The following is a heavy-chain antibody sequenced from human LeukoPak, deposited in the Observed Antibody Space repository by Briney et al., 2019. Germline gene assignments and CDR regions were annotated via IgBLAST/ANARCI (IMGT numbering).Heavy chain of an antibody. V-gene: IGHV3-48*01. J-gene: IGHJ4*02. CDR3: ARSRFYFDY. CDR1: GFTFSSYS. CDR2: ISSSSSTI. Sequence: PGGSLRLSCAASGFTFSSYSMNWVRQAPGEGLEWLSYISSSSSTIYYADSVKGRFTISRDNAKNSLYLQMNSLRAEDTAVYYCARSRFYFDYWGQGTLVTVSS.